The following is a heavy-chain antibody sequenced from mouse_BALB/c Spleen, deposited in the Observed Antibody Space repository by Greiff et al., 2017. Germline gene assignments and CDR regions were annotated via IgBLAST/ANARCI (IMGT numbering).Heavy chain of an antibody. J-gene: IGHJ2*01. CDR1: GYTFTSYW. CDR3: ARFNYDYETVFDY. V-gene: IGHV1S81*02. D-gene: IGHD2-4*01. CDR2: INPSNGRT. Sequence: QVQLQQPGAELVKPGASVKLSCKASGYTFTSYWMHWVKQRPGQGLEWIGEINPSNGRTNYNEKFKSKATLTVDKSSSTAYMQLSSLTSEDSAVYYCARFNYDYETVFDYWGQGTTLTVSS.